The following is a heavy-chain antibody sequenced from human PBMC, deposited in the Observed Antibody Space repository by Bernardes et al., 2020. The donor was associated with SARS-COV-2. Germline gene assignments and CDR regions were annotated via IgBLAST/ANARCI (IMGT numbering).Heavy chain of an antibody. CDR2: IIPIFGTA. D-gene: IGHD3-10*01. CDR1: GGTFSSYA. CDR3: ARASYYDLATGIFGELLGYNYGMDV. Sequence: SVKVSCKASGGTFSSYAISWVRQAPGQGLEWMGGIIPIFGTANYAQKFQGRVTITADKSTSTAYMELSSLRSEDTAVYYCARASYYDLATGIFGELLGYNYGMDVWGQGTTVTVSS. V-gene: IGHV1-69*06. J-gene: IGHJ6*02.